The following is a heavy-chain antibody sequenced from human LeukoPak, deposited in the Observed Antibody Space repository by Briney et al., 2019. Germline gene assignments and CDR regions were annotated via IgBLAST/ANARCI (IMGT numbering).Heavy chain of an antibody. CDR2: INWNGGST. D-gene: IGHD5-12*01. J-gene: IGHJ4*02. CDR3: ARDQGGYSGYDYGY. V-gene: IGHV3-20*04. Sequence: GGSLRLSCAASGFTCDELGMSWVRQAPGKGLEWVSGINWNGGSTGYADSVKGRFTISRDNAKSSLYLQMNSLRAEDTAVYYCARDQGGYSGYDYGYWGQGTLVTVSS. CDR1: GFTCDELG.